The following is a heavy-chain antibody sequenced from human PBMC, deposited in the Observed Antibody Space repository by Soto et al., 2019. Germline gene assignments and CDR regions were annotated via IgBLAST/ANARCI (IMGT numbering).Heavy chain of an antibody. J-gene: IGHJ4*02. CDR2: ISAYNGNT. CDR1: GYTFTSYG. V-gene: IGHV1-18*01. D-gene: IGHD4-17*01. CDR3: ARDLENDYGDYLDY. Sequence: ASVKVSGKASGYTFTSYGISWVRQAPGQGLEWMGWISAYNGNTNYAQKLQGRVTMTTDTSTSTAYMELRSLRSDGTAVYYCARDLENDYGDYLDYWGQGTLVTVSS.